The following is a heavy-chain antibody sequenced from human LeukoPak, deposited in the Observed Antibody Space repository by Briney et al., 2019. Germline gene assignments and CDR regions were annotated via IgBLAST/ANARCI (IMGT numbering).Heavy chain of an antibody. CDR1: GFTFSSYG. CDR3: ARAPNRGTAAACLDY. V-gene: IGHV3-33*01. D-gene: IGHD6-13*01. Sequence: GGSLRLSCAASGFTFSSYGMHWVRQAPGKGLEWVAVIWYDGSNKYYADSVKGRFTISRDNSKNTLYLQMNSLRAEDTAVYYCARAPNRGTAAACLDYWGQGTLVTVSS. J-gene: IGHJ4*02. CDR2: IWYDGSNK.